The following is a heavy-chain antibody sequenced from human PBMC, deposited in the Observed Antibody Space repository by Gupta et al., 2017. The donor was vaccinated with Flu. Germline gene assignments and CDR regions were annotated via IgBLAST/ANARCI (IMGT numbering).Heavy chain of an antibody. J-gene: IGHJ3*02. V-gene: IGHV2-5*01. CDR2: IYWNDDK. Sequence: LIYWNDDKRYSPSLKTRLTITKDTSKNQVVLTMTNMDSVDTGTYYCAHRSAFASNWAHDAFDMWGQGTRVTVSS. CDR3: AHRSAFASNWAHDAFDM. D-gene: IGHD6-13*01.